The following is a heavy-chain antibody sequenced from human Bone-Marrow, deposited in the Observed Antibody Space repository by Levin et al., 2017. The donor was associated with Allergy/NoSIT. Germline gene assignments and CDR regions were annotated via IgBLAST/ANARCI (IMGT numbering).Heavy chain of an antibody. CDR1: GFTFSSYG. J-gene: IGHJ6*02. CDR3: AKGRIVLVRYYYYGMDV. CDR2: ISYDGSNK. D-gene: IGHD2-2*01. V-gene: IGHV3-30*18. Sequence: GGSLRLSCAASGFTFSSYGMHWVRQAPGKGLEWVAVISYDGSNKYYADPVKGRFTISRDNSKNTLYLQMNSLRAEDTAVYYCAKGRIVLVRYYYYGMDVWGQGTTVTVSS.